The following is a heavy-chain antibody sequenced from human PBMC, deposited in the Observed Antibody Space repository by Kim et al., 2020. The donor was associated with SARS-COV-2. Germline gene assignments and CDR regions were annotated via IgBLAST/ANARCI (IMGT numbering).Heavy chain of an antibody. J-gene: IGHJ4*02. D-gene: IGHD4-17*01. CDR3: ATSSAPNYGDFDYYFDY. CDR2: VIPLLPIP. CDR1: GGTFINSP. V-gene: IGHV1-69*02. Sequence: SVKVSCKASGGTFINSPINWMRQVPGQGLEWMGRVIPLLPIPDYAQKFQGRVTITADRSTSTAYMELTSLTSEDTGLYYCATSSAPNYGDFDYYFDYWGQGTLVTVSS.